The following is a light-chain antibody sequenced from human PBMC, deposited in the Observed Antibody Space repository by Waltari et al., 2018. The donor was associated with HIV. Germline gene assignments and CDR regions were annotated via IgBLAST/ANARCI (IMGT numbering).Light chain of an antibody. CDR2: GNN. CDR1: TSNLGANFD. V-gene: IGLV1-40*01. CDR3: QSYDNVLTAVI. J-gene: IGLJ2*01. Sequence: QSVLTQPPSVSGAPGQTVTVSCTGSTSNLGANFDVHWYQHLPGTPPKLLIYGNNMRASGVPARFSGSRSGSSASLDITGLQAEDEADYYCQSYDNVLTAVIFGGGTKVTVL.